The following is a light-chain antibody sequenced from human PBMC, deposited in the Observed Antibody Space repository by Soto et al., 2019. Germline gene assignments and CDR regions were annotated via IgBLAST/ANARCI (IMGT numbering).Light chain of an antibody. J-gene: IGKJ2*01. Sequence: EIVLTQSPGTLSLSPGERATLSCRASQSVRSSDFAWYQQKPGQAPRLLIYDTSNRATGIPDRFSGSGSGTDFTLTISRLEPEDFAVYYCQQYGSPYPTYTFGQGTKLEIK. CDR3: QQYGSPYPTYT. CDR2: DTS. CDR1: QSVRSSD. V-gene: IGKV3-20*01.